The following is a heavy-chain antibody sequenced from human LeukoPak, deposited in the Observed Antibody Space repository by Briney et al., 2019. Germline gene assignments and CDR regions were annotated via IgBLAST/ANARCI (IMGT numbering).Heavy chain of an antibody. CDR1: GFTFDDYA. CDR3: AKDISGFGELYGAFDI. Sequence: GGSLRLSCAASGFTFDDYAMHWVRQAPGKGLEWVSGISWNSGSIGCADSVKGRFTISRDNAKNSLYLQMNSLRAEDTALYYCAKDISGFGELYGAFDIWGQGTMVTVSS. D-gene: IGHD3-10*01. V-gene: IGHV3-9*01. J-gene: IGHJ3*02. CDR2: ISWNSGSI.